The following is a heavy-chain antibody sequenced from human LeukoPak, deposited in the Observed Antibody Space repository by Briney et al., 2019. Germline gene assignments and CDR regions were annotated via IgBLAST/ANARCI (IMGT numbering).Heavy chain of an antibody. CDR2: ITSSGSTI. CDR3: ARIGRPAAFDI. D-gene: IGHD6-6*01. Sequence: GGSLRLSCAPSGFTFSDYYMSWIRQAPGKGLEWGSYITSSGSTIYYADSMKGRFTISRDNAKHSLFLQLDSLRAEDTAVYYCARIGRPAAFDIWGQGTLVIVSS. CDR1: GFTFSDYY. V-gene: IGHV3-11*01. J-gene: IGHJ3*02.